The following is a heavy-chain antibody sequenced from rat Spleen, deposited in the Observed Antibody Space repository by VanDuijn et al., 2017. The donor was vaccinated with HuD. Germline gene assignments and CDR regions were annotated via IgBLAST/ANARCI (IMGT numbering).Heavy chain of an antibody. CDR2: ISTGGGNT. Sequence: EVQLVESGGGLVQPGRSMKLSCAASGFTFSNYYMAWVRQAPTKGLEWVASISTGGGNTYYRDSVKGRFTISRDNAKSTLYLQMDSLRSEDTATYYCARRGWENWYFDFWGPGTMVTVSS. CDR3: ARRGWENWYFDF. J-gene: IGHJ1*01. D-gene: IGHD5-1*01. V-gene: IGHV5-25*01. CDR1: GFTFSNYY.